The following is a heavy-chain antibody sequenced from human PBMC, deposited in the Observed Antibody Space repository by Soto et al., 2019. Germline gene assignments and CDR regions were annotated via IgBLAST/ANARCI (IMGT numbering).Heavy chain of an antibody. V-gene: IGHV4-4*02. Sequence: QVQLQESGPGLVKPSGTLSLTCAVSGDSISSSNWWSWVRQPPGKGLEWIGEIYHSGNTNYNPSLKSRVTISVDKSKNQFSLKLSSVTAADTAVYYCARDRRPQYYYDSSDYYYYYGLNVWGQGTTVTVSS. CDR3: ARDRRPQYYYDSSDYYYYYGLNV. CDR2: IYHSGNT. D-gene: IGHD3-22*01. CDR1: GDSISSSNW. J-gene: IGHJ6*02.